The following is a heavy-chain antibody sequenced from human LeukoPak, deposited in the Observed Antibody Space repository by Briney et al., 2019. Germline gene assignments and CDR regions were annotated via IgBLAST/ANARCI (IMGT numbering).Heavy chain of an antibody. D-gene: IGHD3-3*01. CDR3: ATDLWSGYYTGY. J-gene: IGHJ4*02. CDR2: FDPEDGET. V-gene: IGHV1-24*01. CDR1: GYTRTELS. Sequence: ASVKVSCKVSGYTRTELSMHWVRQAPGKGLEWMGGFDPEDGETIYAQKFQGRVTMTEDTSTDTAYMELSSLRSEDTAVYYCATDLWSGYYTGYWGQGTLVTVSS.